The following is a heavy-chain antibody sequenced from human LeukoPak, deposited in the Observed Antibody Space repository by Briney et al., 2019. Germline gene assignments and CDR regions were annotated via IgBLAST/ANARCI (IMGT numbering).Heavy chain of an antibody. D-gene: IGHD3-22*01. V-gene: IGHV1-69*05. Sequence: ASVKVSCXASGGTFSSYAISWVRQAPGQGLEWMGGIIPIFGTANYAQKFQGRVTITTDESTSTAYMELSSLRSEDTAVYYCASTMIVVVITSGSFDYWGQGTLVTVSS. J-gene: IGHJ4*02. CDR2: IIPIFGTA. CDR3: ASTMIVVVITSGSFDY. CDR1: GGTFSSYA.